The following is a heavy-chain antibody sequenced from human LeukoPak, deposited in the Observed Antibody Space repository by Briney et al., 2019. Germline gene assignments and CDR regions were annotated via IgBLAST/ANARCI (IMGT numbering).Heavy chain of an antibody. J-gene: IGHJ1*01. CDR3: ASQANFYDSSGYFRP. CDR1: GDSINSGGYY. V-gene: IGHV4-31*03. CDR2: IYYSGST. Sequence: SETLSLTCTVSGDSINSGGYYWTWIRQHPGEGLEWIGYIYYSGSTYYNPSLRSRVTLSLDTSKNQFSLNLNSVTAADTAVYYCASQANFYDSSGYFRPWGQGTLVTVSS. D-gene: IGHD3-22*01.